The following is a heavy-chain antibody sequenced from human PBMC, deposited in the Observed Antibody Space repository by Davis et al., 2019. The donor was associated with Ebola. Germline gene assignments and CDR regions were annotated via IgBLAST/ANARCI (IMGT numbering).Heavy chain of an antibody. CDR3: ARCLTTVTPYYGMDV. V-gene: IGHV5-51*01. Sequence: GESLKISCKGSGYSFTSYWIAWVRQMPGKGLEWMGIIYAGDSDTRYSPSFQGQVTISADKSISTAYLQWSSLKASDTAMYYCARCLTTVTPYYGMDVWGQGTTVTVSS. D-gene: IGHD4-17*01. J-gene: IGHJ6*02. CDR1: GYSFTSYW. CDR2: IYAGDSDT.